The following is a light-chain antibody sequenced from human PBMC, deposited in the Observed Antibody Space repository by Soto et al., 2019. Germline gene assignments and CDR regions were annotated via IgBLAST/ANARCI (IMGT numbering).Light chain of an antibody. J-gene: IGLJ2*01. CDR3: TSYTNSGTLEL. CDR2: DVS. Sequence: QSALTQPASVSGSPGQSITISCTGTSSDVGGYKYVAWYQQYPGKAPKLIIYDVSNRPSGVSTRFSGSKSGNTASLTLSDLQAEDEADYYCTSYTNSGTLELFGRGTKLTVL. CDR1: SSDVGGYKY. V-gene: IGLV2-14*01.